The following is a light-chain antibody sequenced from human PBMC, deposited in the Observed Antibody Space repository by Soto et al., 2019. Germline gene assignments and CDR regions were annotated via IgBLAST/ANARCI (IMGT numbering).Light chain of an antibody. V-gene: IGKV1-39*01. CDR2: AAS. CDR1: ETISRY. J-gene: IGKJ4*02. Sequence: DIQMTQSPSSLSASVGERVIITCRASETISRYLNWYQSKPGKAPRLLISAASSLQSGVPSRFSGSYSRTDFTLTISSLQPEDFATYFCQQSYSNPLTFGGGTKVDMK. CDR3: QQSYSNPLT.